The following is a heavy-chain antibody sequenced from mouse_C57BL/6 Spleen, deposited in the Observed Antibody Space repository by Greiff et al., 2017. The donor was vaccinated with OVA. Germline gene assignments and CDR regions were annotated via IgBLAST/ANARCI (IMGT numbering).Heavy chain of an antibody. CDR2: ISNGGGST. CDR1: GFTFSDYY. CDR3: ARQGYDYDEYWYFDV. J-gene: IGHJ1*03. V-gene: IGHV5-12*01. Sequence: DVMLVESGGGLVQPGGSLKLSCAASGFTFSDYYMYWVRQTPEKRLEWVAYISNGGGSTYYPDTVKGRFTISRDNAKNTLYLQMSRLKSEDTAMYYCARQGYDYDEYWYFDVWGTGTTVTVSS. D-gene: IGHD2-4*01.